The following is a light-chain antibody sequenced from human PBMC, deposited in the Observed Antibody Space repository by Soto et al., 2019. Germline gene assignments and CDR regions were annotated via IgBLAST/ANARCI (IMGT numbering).Light chain of an antibody. CDR1: QSVSSN. CDR3: QQYNNWPPVT. CDR2: GAS. Sequence: EMVMTQSPATLSVSPGERATHSCRASQSVSSNLAWYQQKPGQAPRLLIYGASTRATGIPARFSGSGSGTEFTLTISSLQSEDFAVYYCQQYNNWPPVTFGGGTKVEIK. J-gene: IGKJ4*01. V-gene: IGKV3-15*01.